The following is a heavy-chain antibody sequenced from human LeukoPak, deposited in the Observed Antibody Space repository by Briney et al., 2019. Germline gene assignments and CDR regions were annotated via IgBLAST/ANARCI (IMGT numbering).Heavy chain of an antibody. V-gene: IGHV4-34*01. Sequence: SSETLSLTCAVYGGSFSGYYWSWIRQPPGKGLEWIGEINHSGSTNYNPSLKSRVTISVDTSKNQFSLKLSSVTAADTAVYYCAREVVGYNWFDPWGQGTLVTVSS. CDR3: AREVVGYNWFDP. CDR2: INHSGST. D-gene: IGHD3-22*01. CDR1: GGSFSGYY. J-gene: IGHJ5*02.